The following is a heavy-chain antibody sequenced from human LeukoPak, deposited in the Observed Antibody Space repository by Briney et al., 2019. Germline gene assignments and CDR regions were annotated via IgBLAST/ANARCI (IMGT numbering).Heavy chain of an antibody. J-gene: IGHJ4*02. CDR2: INPDGSDT. CDR3: TRDTFGARDY. CDR1: GFTFSSNW. Sequence: GGSLRLSCAASGFTFSSNWMHWIRQVPGEGLVWVARINPDGSDTSYADSVKGRFTISRDNAKNTLYLQMNSLRVEDTALYYCTRDTFGARDYWGQGTLVTVSS. D-gene: IGHD3-10*01. V-gene: IGHV3-74*01.